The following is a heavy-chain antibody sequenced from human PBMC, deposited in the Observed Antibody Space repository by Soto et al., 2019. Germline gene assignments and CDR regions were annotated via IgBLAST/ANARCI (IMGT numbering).Heavy chain of an antibody. D-gene: IGHD6-19*01. Sequence: SETLSLTCAVSGGSISSGGYSWSWIRQPPGKGLEWIGEIYHSGSTYYNPSLKSRVTISVDKSNNHFSLKLSSVTAADTAVSYCARHDGFSSGWIFDYLGQGTLVTVS. CDR2: IYHSGST. V-gene: IGHV4-30-2*03. J-gene: IGHJ4*02. CDR1: GGSISSGGYS. CDR3: ARHDGFSSGWIFDY.